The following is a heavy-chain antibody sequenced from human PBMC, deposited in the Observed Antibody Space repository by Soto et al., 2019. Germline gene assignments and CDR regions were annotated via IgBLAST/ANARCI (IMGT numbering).Heavy chain of an antibody. CDR2: VSYDGSYK. Sequence: QVQLLESGGGVAQPGRSLRLSCAVSGFTFSDYGMHWVRQAPGKGLEWVAVVSYDGSYKYYADSVKGRFTVSRDLSGNTLFMPMNSLRLEDTAVYFCAKEMYPRTVIESSSPWGAYWGQGPLVAVSS. J-gene: IGHJ4*02. CDR1: GFTFSDYG. D-gene: IGHD6-6*01. CDR3: AKEMYPRTVIESSSPWGAY. V-gene: IGHV3-30*18.